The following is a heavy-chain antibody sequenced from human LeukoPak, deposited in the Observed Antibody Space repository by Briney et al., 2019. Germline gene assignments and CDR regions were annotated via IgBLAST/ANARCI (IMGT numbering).Heavy chain of an antibody. V-gene: IGHV4-4*07. CDR3: ARDWGRVGLRGFDP. J-gene: IGHJ5*02. Sequence: SETLSLTCSVSGDSMSSHYLSWIRHPAGKGLEWIGRIHISGRSNINPSLKSRLTMSVDTSKNHFSWKLVSVTAADTAVYYCARDWGRVGLRGFDPWGQGTLVTVSS. CDR1: GDSMSSHY. CDR2: IHISGRS. D-gene: IGHD3-16*01.